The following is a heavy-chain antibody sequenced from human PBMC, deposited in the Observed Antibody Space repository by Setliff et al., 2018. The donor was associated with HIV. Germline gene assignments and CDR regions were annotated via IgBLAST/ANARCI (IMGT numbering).Heavy chain of an antibody. CDR2: IYYRGSA. CDR1: GGSISTTNYY. Sequence: PSETLSLTCSVSGGSISTTNYYWGWVRQPPGKGLEWIGIIYYRGSAYYDLSLKSRVTLSVDTSKNSFSLNLTSVTAADTAVYFCARARGPPLPVLALWGQGTLVTVSS. D-gene: IGHD3-10*01. V-gene: IGHV4-39*07. J-gene: IGHJ4*02. CDR3: ARARGPPLPVLAL.